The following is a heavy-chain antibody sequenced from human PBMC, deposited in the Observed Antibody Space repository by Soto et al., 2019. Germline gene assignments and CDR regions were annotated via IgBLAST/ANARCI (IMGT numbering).Heavy chain of an antibody. D-gene: IGHD1-20*01. CDR3: TRDSPSIKYDFDS. V-gene: IGHV3-30*03. Sequence: VQLLDSGGGLVKPGESLRLSCAASGFSFSTFAMSWVRQAPGKGLEWLALISYDSSYKLYADSVRGRFTISRDNSENTLYLQMSSLRAGDTAVYYCTRDSPSIKYDFDSWGQGTLVTVSS. CDR2: ISYDSSYK. CDR1: GFSFSTFA. J-gene: IGHJ4*02.